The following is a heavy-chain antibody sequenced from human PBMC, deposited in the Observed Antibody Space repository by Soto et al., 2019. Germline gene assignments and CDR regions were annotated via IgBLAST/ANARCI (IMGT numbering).Heavy chain of an antibody. CDR2: ISNDGTNK. Sequence: GGSLRLSCAASGFTFNIFGMHWVRQAPGKGLEWVALISNDGTNKYYAGSVRGRFTISRDSSKNTVFLQMDSLRADDTAVYYCAKGSTRWLESLLHYWGQGTLVTVSS. CDR3: AKGSTRWLESLLHY. D-gene: IGHD5-12*01. CDR1: GFTFNIFG. V-gene: IGHV3-30*18. J-gene: IGHJ4*02.